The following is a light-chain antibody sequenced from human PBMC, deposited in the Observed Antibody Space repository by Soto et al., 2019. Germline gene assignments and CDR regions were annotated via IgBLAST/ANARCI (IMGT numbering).Light chain of an antibody. CDR2: GAS. Sequence: EIVLTQSPGTLSLSPGERATLSCRASQRVNLSSIGWFQQKPGQTPRLLISGASIRVSATPDRFSGSGSGTDFTLTINRLEPEDFAVYFCQQYGSPPWTFGQGTRVEI. CDR3: QQYGSPPWT. J-gene: IGKJ1*01. V-gene: IGKV3-20*01. CDR1: QRVNLSS.